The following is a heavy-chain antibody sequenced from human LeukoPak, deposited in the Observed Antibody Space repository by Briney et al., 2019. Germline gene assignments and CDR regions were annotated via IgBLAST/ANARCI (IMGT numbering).Heavy chain of an antibody. CDR1: GFSLSTSGVG. D-gene: IGHD3-9*01. CDR2: IYWNDDK. J-gene: IGHJ4*02. V-gene: IGHV2-5*01. CDR3: AHSPESYDILTGSWRPSEFDY. Sequence: SGPTLVNPTQTLTLTCTFSGFSLSTSGVGVGWIRQPPGKALEWLALIYWNDDKRYSPSLKSSLTITKDTSKNQVVLTMTNMDPVDTATYYCAHSPESYDILTGSWRPSEFDYWGQGTLVTVSS.